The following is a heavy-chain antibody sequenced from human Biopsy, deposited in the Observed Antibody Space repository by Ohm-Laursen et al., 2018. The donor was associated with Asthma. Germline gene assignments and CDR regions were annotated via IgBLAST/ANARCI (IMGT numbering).Heavy chain of an antibody. CDR2: ISFSVEYSGSS. V-gene: IGHV4-59*12. D-gene: IGHD2-15*01. Sequence: TLSLTCTVSGGSISGYYWCWIRLRPGHGLGWVGNISFSVEYSGSSNYNPSLKSRVTISVDTSKNQFSLKLSSVTAADTAVYYCSRNKIEDDIYFDNWGQGTLVTVSS. J-gene: IGHJ4*02. CDR3: SRNKIEDDIYFDN. CDR1: GGSISGYY.